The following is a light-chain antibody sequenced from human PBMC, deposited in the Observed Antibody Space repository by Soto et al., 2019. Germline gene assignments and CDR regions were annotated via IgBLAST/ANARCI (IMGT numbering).Light chain of an antibody. CDR1: QSVSSNY. CDR2: GAS. CDR3: QQYGSSPTCT. Sequence: ESVLMQSPGTLSLSPGERATLSCRASQSVSSNYLAWYQQKTGQAPRLLIYGASTSASGIPDRFSGSGSGTDFTLTISRLEPEDSAVYYCQQYGSSPTCTFGQGNKVDI. J-gene: IGKJ1*01. V-gene: IGKV3-20*01.